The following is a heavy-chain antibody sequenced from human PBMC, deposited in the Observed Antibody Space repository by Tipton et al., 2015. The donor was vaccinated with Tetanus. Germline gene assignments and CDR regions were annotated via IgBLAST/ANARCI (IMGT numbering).Heavy chain of an antibody. Sequence: GSLRLSCAASGFTFSSFWMHWVRQVPGKGLVSVARTNDVGTETDYADSVTGRFSISRDDAKNTLYLQMNSLTADDTAVYYCVRDGGSSGWLAYWGQGTLVTVSS. J-gene: IGHJ4*02. V-gene: IGHV3-74*01. CDR3: VRDGGSSGWLAY. D-gene: IGHD6-19*01. CDR1: GFTFSSFW. CDR2: TNDVGTET.